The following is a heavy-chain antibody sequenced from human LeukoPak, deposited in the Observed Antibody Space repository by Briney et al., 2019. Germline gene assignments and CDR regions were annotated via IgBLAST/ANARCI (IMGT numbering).Heavy chain of an antibody. J-gene: IGHJ4*02. D-gene: IGHD6-19*01. CDR1: GFIVSSKY. CDR3: ARSPWEDTSGPYYLDY. CDR2: IYGGGST. V-gene: IGHV3-53*01. Sequence: PGGSLRLSCAASGFIVSSKYMSWVRQAPGKGLEWVSVIYGGGSTYYADSVKGRFTISRDNSKNTLYLQMNSLRAEDTAVYYCARSPWEDTSGPYYLDYWGQGTLVTVSS.